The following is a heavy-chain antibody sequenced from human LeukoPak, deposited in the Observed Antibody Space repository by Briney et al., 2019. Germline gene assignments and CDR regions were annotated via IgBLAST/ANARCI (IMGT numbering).Heavy chain of an antibody. V-gene: IGHV3-48*01. D-gene: IGHD1-26*01. CDR2: ISSSSSTI. J-gene: IGHJ5*02. Sequence: GSLRLSCAASGFTFSSFGMNWVRQAPGKGLEWVSYISSSSSTIYYADSVKGRFTISRDNAKNSLYLQMNYLRAEDTAVYYCARGGDYSGWFDPWGRGTLVTVSS. CDR1: GFTFSSFG. CDR3: ARGGDYSGWFDP.